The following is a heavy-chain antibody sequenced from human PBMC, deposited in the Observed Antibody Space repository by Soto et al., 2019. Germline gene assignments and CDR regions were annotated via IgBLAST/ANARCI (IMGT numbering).Heavy chain of an antibody. CDR3: AMVPYMKNWFDP. J-gene: IGHJ5*02. Sequence: QITLKESGPTLVKPTQTLTLTCTFSGFSLTTSGVDVGWIRQPPGKALEWLALIYWDDDKRYSPSLKSRLTITKETAKNQVVLTMTNMDPVDTATYYCAMVPYMKNWFDPWGQGTLVTVSS. V-gene: IGHV2-5*02. CDR1: GFSLTTSGVD. CDR2: IYWDDDK. D-gene: IGHD3-10*01.